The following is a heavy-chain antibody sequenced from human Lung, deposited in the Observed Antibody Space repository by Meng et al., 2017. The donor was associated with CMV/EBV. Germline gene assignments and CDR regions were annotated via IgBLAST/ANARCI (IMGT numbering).Heavy chain of an antibody. CDR2: ISSSDYI. J-gene: IGHJ6*02. Sequence: GGSXRLXCTASGFTFSDYSMNWVRQAPGKGLEWVSSISSSDYIYYADSVRGRFTISRDNAKHSLYLQMNSLRAEDTAVYYCARGVGSYDFWSAYSYYYGLDVWXQGTXVTV. V-gene: IGHV3-21*01. CDR3: ARGVGSYDFWSAYSYYYGLDV. CDR1: GFTFSDYS. D-gene: IGHD3-3*01.